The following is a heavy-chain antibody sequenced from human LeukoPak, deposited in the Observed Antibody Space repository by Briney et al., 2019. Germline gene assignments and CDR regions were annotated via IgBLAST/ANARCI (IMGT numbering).Heavy chain of an antibody. CDR3: ARSPECCSGGSCS. V-gene: IGHV3-30*04. J-gene: IGHJ5*02. Sequence: PGGSLRLSCAASGFTFSSYAMHWVRQAPGKGLEWVAVISYDGSNKYYADSVKGRFTISRDNSKNMLYLQMNSLRAEDTAVYYCARSPECCSGGSCSWGQGTLVTVSS. D-gene: IGHD2-15*01. CDR1: GFTFSSYA. CDR2: ISYDGSNK.